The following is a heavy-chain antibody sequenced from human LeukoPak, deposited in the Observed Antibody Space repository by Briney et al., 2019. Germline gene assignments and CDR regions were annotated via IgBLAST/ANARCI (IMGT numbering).Heavy chain of an antibody. CDR3: ARGRIAAAGKGFFY. V-gene: IGHV1-8*02. CDR1: GYTFTSYA. Sequence: ASVKVSCKASGYTFTSYAMNWVRQATGQGLEWMGWMNPNSGNTGYAQKFQGRVTMTRNTSISTAYMELSSLRSEDTAVYYCARGRIAAAGKGFFYWGQGTLVTVSS. J-gene: IGHJ4*02. D-gene: IGHD6-13*01. CDR2: MNPNSGNT.